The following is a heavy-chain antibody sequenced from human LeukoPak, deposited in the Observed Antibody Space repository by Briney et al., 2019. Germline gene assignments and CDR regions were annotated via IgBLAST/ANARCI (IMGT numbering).Heavy chain of an antibody. D-gene: IGHD4-11*01. V-gene: IGHV3-74*01. J-gene: IGHJ5*02. CDR3: ARVSLRSNYGWFDP. CDR2: INSDGSST. CDR1: GFTFSSYW. Sequence: HPGGSLRLSCAASGFTFSSYWMHWVRQAPGKGLVWVSRINSDGSSTSYADSVKGRFTISRDNAKNTLYLQMNSLRAEDTAVYYCARVSLRSNYGWFDPWGQGTLVTVSS.